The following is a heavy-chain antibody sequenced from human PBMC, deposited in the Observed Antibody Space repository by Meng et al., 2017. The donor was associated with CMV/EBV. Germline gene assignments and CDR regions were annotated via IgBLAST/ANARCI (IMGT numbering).Heavy chain of an antibody. V-gene: IGHV4-39*01. D-gene: IGHD6-13*01. CDR1: GGSISSSSYY. CDR3: ARHRQQLILHAFDI. J-gene: IGHJ3*02. Sequence: SETLSLTCTVSGGSISSSSYYWGWIRQPPGKGLEWIGSIYYSGSTYYNPSLKSRVTISVDTSKNQFSLKLSSVTAADTAVYYCARHRQQLILHAFDIWGQGTMVPSPQ. CDR2: IYYSGST.